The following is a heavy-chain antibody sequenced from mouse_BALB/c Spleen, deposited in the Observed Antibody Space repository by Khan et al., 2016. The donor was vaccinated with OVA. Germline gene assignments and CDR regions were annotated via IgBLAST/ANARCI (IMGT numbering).Heavy chain of an antibody. J-gene: IGHJ1*01. CDR2: IYPGDGDT. CDR1: GYSFTSYW. V-gene: IGHV1-87*01. Sequence: VQLQESGAELARPGASVKLSCKASGYSFTSYWMQWVKQRPGQGLEWIGAIYPGDGDTRYNQKFKGKATLNADNSSSTAYMQLSSLASEDSAIYYGGRGRYGNGYFDVWGAGTTVTVAS. CDR3: GRGRYGNGYFDV. D-gene: IGHD2-1*01.